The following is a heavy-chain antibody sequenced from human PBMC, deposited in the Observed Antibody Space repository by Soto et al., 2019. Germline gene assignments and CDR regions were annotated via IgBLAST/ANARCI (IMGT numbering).Heavy chain of an antibody. D-gene: IGHD6-13*01. J-gene: IGHJ6*02. Sequence: QVQLVESGGGVVQPGRSLRLSCAASGFTFSSYGMHWVRQAPGKGLEWVAVISYDGSNKYYADSVKGRFTISRDNSKNTLYLQMNSLRAEDTAVYYCAKDDSSWYNPRYYYGMDVWGQGTTVTVSS. V-gene: IGHV3-30*18. CDR2: ISYDGSNK. CDR3: AKDDSSWYNPRYYYGMDV. CDR1: GFTFSSYG.